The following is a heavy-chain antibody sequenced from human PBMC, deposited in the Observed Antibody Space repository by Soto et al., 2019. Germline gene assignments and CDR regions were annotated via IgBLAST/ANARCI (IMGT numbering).Heavy chain of an antibody. CDR1: GGSISSGGYY. V-gene: IGHV4-61*08. D-gene: IGHD6-19*01. CDR2: IYYSGST. J-gene: IGHJ4*02. Sequence: SETLSLTCTVSGGSISSGGYYWSWLRQHPGKGLEWIGYIYYSGSTNYNPSLKSRVTISVDTSKNQFSLKLSSVTAADTAVYYCAGVAEEDYFDYWGQGTLVTVSS. CDR3: AGVAEEDYFDY.